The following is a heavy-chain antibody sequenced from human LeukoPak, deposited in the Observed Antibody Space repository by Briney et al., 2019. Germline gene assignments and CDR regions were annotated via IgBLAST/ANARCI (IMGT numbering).Heavy chain of an antibody. CDR1: VGNFNTYS. CDR2: FTTILRTP. J-gene: IGHJ4*02. Sequence: SVKVSCKESVGNFNTYSLSWIRQAPGQGLEWMGGFTTILRTPTYAQKFQDRVKLSADEVTGTVYMDLGGLRSEDTAIYYCARRPHARRDPYSPFDSWGQGTLVTVSA. V-gene: IGHV1-69*01. CDR3: ARRPHARRDPYSPFDS. D-gene: IGHD5-24*01.